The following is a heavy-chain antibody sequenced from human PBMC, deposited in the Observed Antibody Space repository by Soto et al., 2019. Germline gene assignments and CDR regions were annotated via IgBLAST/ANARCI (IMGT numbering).Heavy chain of an antibody. CDR3: ARSRSSWFDP. Sequence: GGSLRLSCAASGFTFSSYEMSWVRQAPGKGLEWVSYISSSGSTIYYADSVKGRLTISRDNAKNSLYLQMNSLRAEDTAVYYCARSRSSWFDPWGQGTLVTVPQ. J-gene: IGHJ5*02. CDR2: ISSSGSTI. CDR1: GFTFSSYE. V-gene: IGHV3-48*03. D-gene: IGHD6-6*01.